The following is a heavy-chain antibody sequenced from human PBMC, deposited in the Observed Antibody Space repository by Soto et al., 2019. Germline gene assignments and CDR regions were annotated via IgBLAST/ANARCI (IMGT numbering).Heavy chain of an antibody. Sequence: SETLSLTCTVSGGSISRYYWGWIRQPPGKGLEWIGYIYYNGSSKYNSALNSRFTISVDTSKNQFSLKLSSVTAADTAVYYCARVRRRRISMIREIASDMDVWGQGTTVTAP. V-gene: IGHV4-59*08. CDR1: GGSISRYY. D-gene: IGHD3-10*02. CDR2: IYYNGSS. J-gene: IGHJ6*02. CDR3: ARVRRRRISMIREIASDMDV.